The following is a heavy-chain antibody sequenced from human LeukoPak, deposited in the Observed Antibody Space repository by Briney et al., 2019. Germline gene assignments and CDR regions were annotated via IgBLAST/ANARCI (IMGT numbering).Heavy chain of an antibody. CDR3: ATAGEGPYYFDY. J-gene: IGHJ4*02. D-gene: IGHD7-27*01. Sequence: SETLSLTCTVSGGSISSHYWSWIRQPPGKGPEWIGYIYYSGSTNYNPSLKSRVTISVDTSKNQFSLKLSSVTAADTAVYYCATAGEGPYYFDYWGQGTLVTVSS. V-gene: IGHV4-59*11. CDR2: IYYSGST. CDR1: GGSISSHY.